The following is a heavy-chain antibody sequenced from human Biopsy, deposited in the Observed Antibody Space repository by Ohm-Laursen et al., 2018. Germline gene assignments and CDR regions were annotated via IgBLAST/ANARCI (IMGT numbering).Heavy chain of an antibody. CDR3: ARGVPHYDGSGFPLAGYWYFDL. CDR1: GGSIGGGEYY. V-gene: IGHV4-31*01. Sequence: PSDTLSLTCIVSGGSIGGGEYYWNWIRKHPGKGLAWIGLISYSGTTFYNPSLESLLTISIDTSKNHFSLNLRSVTAADTAVYYCARGVPHYDGSGFPLAGYWYFDLWGRGTLVTVSS. D-gene: IGHD3-22*01. J-gene: IGHJ2*01. CDR2: ISYSGTT.